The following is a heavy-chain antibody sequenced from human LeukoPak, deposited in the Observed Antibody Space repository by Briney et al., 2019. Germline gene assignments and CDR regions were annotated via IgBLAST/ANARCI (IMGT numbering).Heavy chain of an antibody. CDR3: ARGGDGYNAFNWFDP. V-gene: IGHV1-2*02. CDR1: GYTCTGYY. Sequence: ASVKVSCKASGYTCTGYYMHWVRQAPGQGLEWMGWINPNSGGTNYAQKFQGRVTMTRDTSISTAYMELSRLRSDDTAVYYCARGGDGYNAFNWFDPWGQGTLVTVSS. D-gene: IGHD5-24*01. CDR2: INPNSGGT. J-gene: IGHJ5*02.